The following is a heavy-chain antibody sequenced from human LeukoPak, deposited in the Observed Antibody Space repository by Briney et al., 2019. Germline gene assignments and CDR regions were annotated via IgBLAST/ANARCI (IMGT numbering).Heavy chain of an antibody. CDR3: ARVWSESKYCSSTSCNLLDP. CDR2: INPSGGST. CDR1: GYTFTSYY. D-gene: IGHD2-2*01. J-gene: IGHJ5*02. Sequence: ASVKVSCKASGYTFTSYYMRWVRQAPGQGLEWMGIINPSGGSTSYAQKFQGRVTMTRDTSTSTVYMELSSLRSEDTAVYYCARVWSESKYCSSTSCNLLDPWGQGTLVTVSS. V-gene: IGHV1-46*01.